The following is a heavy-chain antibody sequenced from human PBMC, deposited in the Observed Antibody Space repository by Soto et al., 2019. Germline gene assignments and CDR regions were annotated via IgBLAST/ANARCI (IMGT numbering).Heavy chain of an antibody. CDR3: ARVALVFRFLVYGWFDP. CDR1: GGTFSSYA. D-gene: IGHD3-3*01. CDR2: IIPIFGTA. V-gene: IGHV1-69*12. J-gene: IGHJ5*02. Sequence: QVQLVQSGAEVKKPGSSVKVSCKASGGTFSSYAISWVRQAPGQGLEWMGGIIPIFGTANYAQKFQGRVTITADESTSTAYMELSSLRSEDTAVYYCARVALVFRFLVYGWFDPWGQGTLVTVSS.